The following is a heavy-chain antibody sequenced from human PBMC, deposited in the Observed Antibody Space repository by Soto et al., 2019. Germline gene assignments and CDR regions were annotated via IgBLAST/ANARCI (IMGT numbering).Heavy chain of an antibody. V-gene: IGHV1-18*01. J-gene: IGHJ4*02. CDR3: ARGRYGDY. CDR1: GYTFTSYG. CDR2: ISALNGNT. D-gene: IGHD1-1*01. Sequence: QVHLVQSGAEVKKPGASVKVSCKGSGYTFTSYGISWVRQAPGQGLEWMGWISALNGNTDYAQKLQGRVTVTIDTTTSTAYMELRGLRSDDTAVYYCARGRYGDYWGQGALVTVSS.